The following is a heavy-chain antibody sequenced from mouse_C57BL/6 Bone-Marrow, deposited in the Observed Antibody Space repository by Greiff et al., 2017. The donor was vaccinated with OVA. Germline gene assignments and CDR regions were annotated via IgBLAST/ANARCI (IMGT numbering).Heavy chain of an antibody. V-gene: IGHV5-9-1*02. CDR2: ISSGGDYI. CDR3: TRVGTVVGNFDY. Sequence: DVKLQESGEGLVKPGGSLKLSCAASGFTFSSYAMSWVRQTPEKRLEWVAYISSGGDYIYYADTVKGRFTISRDNARNTLYLQMSSLKSEDTAMYYCTRVGTVVGNFDYWGQGTTLTVSS. J-gene: IGHJ2*01. CDR1: GFTFSSYA. D-gene: IGHD1-1*01.